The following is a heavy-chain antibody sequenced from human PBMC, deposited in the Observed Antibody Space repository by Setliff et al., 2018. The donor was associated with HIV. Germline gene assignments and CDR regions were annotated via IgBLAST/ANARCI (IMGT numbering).Heavy chain of an antibody. D-gene: IGHD3-3*01. CDR1: GYSFTTSW. V-gene: IGHV5-51*01. Sequence: PGESLKISCKASGYSFTTSWIGWVRQVPGKGLESLGIIWPGDPDVVYSPSFQGQVTISADTSISTAYLQWNSLKASDTAIYYCARLSKYYDFWTPDSWGQGTLVTVSS. CDR2: IWPGDPDV. CDR3: ARLSKYYDFWTPDS. J-gene: IGHJ4*02.